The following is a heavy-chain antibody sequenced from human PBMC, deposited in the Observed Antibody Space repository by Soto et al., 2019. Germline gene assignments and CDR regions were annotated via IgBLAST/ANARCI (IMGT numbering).Heavy chain of an antibody. Sequence: QVPLVQSGAEVKKPGASVKVSCKASGYTFTSYAMHWVRQAPGQRLEWMGWINAGNGNTKYSQKFQGRVTITRDTSASTAYMELSSLRSEDTAVYYCARDDESAAADVWAQGTTVTVSS. CDR3: ARDDESAAADV. CDR2: INAGNGNT. J-gene: IGHJ6*02. D-gene: IGHD6-13*01. V-gene: IGHV1-3*01. CDR1: GYTFTSYA.